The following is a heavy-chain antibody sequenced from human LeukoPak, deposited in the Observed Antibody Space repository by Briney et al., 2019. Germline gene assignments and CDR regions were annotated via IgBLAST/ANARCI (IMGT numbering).Heavy chain of an antibody. J-gene: IGHJ4*02. D-gene: IGHD6-13*01. Sequence: PGGSLRLSCAASGFTFSSYGMHWVRQAPGKGLEWVAFIRYDGSNKYYADSVKGRFTISRDNSKNTLYLQMNSLRAEDTAVYCCARVGSIAAAGTPDYWGQGTLVTVSS. CDR3: ARVGSIAAAGTPDY. V-gene: IGHV3-30*02. CDR2: IRYDGSNK. CDR1: GFTFSSYG.